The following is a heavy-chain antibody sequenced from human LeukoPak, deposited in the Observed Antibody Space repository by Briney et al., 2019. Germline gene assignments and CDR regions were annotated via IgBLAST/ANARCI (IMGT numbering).Heavy chain of an antibody. J-gene: IGHJ4*02. Sequence: SETLSLTCTVSGGSISSSSYYWGWIRQPPGKGLEWIGSIYYSGSTYYNPSLKSRVTISVDTSKNQFSLKLSSVTAADTAVYYCARDLNYYDSSGYYLYWGQGTLVTVSS. D-gene: IGHD3-22*01. CDR2: IYYSGST. V-gene: IGHV4-39*07. CDR1: GGSISSSSYY. CDR3: ARDLNYYDSSGYYLY.